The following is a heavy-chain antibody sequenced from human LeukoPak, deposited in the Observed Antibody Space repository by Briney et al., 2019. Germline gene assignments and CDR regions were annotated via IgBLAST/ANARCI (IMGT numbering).Heavy chain of an antibody. CDR1: GFTLSSYN. D-gene: IGHD6-13*01. Sequence: PGGSLRLSCAASGFTLSSYNMKWVRQAPGKGLEWVSSISYRSSDIEYADSVKGRFTIPRDNAKQLLYLQMSRLRAEDTAVYYCARVYSSSWYSGYLYMDVWGKGTTVTVSS. V-gene: IGHV3-21*01. J-gene: IGHJ6*03. CDR2: ISYRSSDI. CDR3: ARVYSSSWYSGYLYMDV.